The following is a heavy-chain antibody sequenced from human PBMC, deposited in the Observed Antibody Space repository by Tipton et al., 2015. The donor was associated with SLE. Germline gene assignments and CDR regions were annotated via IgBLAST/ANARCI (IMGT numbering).Heavy chain of an antibody. D-gene: IGHD2-2*02. V-gene: IGHV4-61*02. CDR2: IYTSGST. CDR1: GGSISSGSYY. J-gene: IGHJ3*02. Sequence: TLSLTCTVSGGSISSGSYYWSWIRQPAGKGLEWIGRIYTSGSTNYNPSLKSRVTISVDTSKNQFSLKLSSVTAADTAVYYCARREDIVVVPAAIGAFDIWGQGTMVTVSS. CDR3: ARREDIVVVPAAIGAFDI.